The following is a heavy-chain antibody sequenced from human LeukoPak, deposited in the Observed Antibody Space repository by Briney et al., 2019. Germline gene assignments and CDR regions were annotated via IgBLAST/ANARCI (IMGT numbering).Heavy chain of an antibody. D-gene: IGHD2-2*01. CDR1: GGSISSGGYY. CDR2: IYYSGST. J-gene: IGHJ5*02. CDR3: ARVGIVVVPAASIWFDP. V-gene: IGHV4-61*08. Sequence: PSETLSLTCTVSGGSISSGGYYWSWIRQPPGKGLEWIGYIYYSGSTNYNPSLKSRVTISVDTSKNQFSLKLSSVTAADTAVYYWARVGIVVVPAASIWFDPWGQGTLVTVSS.